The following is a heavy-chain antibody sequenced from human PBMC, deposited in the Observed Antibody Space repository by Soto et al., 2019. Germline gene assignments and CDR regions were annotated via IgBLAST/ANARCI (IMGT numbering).Heavy chain of an antibody. CDR2: INPNSGGT. CDR3: AREGSGIAAAGTGIAVAGSGGYYYGMDV. Sequence: GASVKVSCKASGYTFTGYYMHWVRQAPGQGLEWMGWINPNSGGTNYAQKFQGWVTMTRDTSISTAYMELSRLRSDDTAVYYCAREGSGIAAAGTGIAVAGSGGYYYGMDVWGQGTTVTVS. V-gene: IGHV1-2*04. D-gene: IGHD6-13*01. CDR1: GYTFTGYY. J-gene: IGHJ6*02.